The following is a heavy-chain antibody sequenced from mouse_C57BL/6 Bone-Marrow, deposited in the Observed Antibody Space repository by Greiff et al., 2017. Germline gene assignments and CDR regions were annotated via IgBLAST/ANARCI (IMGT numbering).Heavy chain of an antibody. V-gene: IGHV1-76*01. D-gene: IGHD2-10*02. CDR2: IYPGSGNT. CDR3: ARPYGNSYYAMDY. Sequence: VQLVESGAELVRPGASVKLSCKASGYTFTDYYINWVKQRPGQGLEWIARIYPGSGNTYYNEKFKGKATLTAEKSSSTAYMQLSSLTSEDSAVYFCARPYGNSYYAMDYWGQGTSVTVSS. J-gene: IGHJ4*01. CDR1: GYTFTDYY.